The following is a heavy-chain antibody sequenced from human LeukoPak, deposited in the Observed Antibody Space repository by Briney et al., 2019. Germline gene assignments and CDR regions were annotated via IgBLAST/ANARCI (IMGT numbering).Heavy chain of an antibody. CDR1: GFTFSSYW. CDR2: IKSDGST. J-gene: IGHJ1*01. CDR3: ARAPSEIGGYYPEYFRH. D-gene: IGHD3-22*01. Sequence: GGSLRLSCVASGFTFSSYWMHWVRQAPGKGLVWVSRIKSDGSTNYADSVKGRSTISRDNAKNTVSLQMNSLRAEDTGVYFCARAPSEIGGYYPEYFRHWGQGTLVTVSS. V-gene: IGHV3-74*01.